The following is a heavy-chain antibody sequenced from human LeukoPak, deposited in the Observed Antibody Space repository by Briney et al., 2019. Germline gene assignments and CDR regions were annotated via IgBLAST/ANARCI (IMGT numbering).Heavy chain of an antibody. CDR1: GFTFSSYE. J-gene: IGHJ3*02. CDR2: STSSGSAA. CDR3: ARLGYCSGGSCYGARPFDI. V-gene: IGHV3-48*03. D-gene: IGHD2-15*01. Sequence: PGGSLRLSCAASGFTFSSYEINWVRQAPGRGLEWISYSTSSGSAALYADSVKGRFTISRDNAKNSLYLQMNSLRAEDTAVYYCARLGYCSGGSCYGARPFDIWGQGTMVTASS.